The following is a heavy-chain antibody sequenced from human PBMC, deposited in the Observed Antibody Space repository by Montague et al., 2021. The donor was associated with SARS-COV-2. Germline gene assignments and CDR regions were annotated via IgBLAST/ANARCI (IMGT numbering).Heavy chain of an antibody. CDR1: GGSISSGGYY. CDR2: IYYSGST. D-gene: IGHD3-10*01. V-gene: IGHV4-31*03. CDR3: ARDFYGSGSSYYYYGMDV. J-gene: IGHJ6*02. Sequence: TLSLTCTVSGGSISSGGYYWSWIRQHQGKGLEWIGYIYYSGSTYYNPSLKSRVTISVDTSKNQFSLKLSSVTAADTAVYYCARDFYGSGSSYYYYGMDVWGQGTTVTVSS.